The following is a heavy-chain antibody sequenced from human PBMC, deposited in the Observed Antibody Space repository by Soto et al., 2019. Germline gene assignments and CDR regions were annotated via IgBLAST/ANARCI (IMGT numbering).Heavy chain of an antibody. J-gene: IGHJ5*02. CDR1: GFTVSSNY. CDR2: ISYDGSNK. V-gene: IGHV3-30*18. D-gene: IGHD3-3*01. Sequence: VQLVETGGGLIQPGGSLRLSCAASGFTVSSNYMSWVRQAPGKGLEWVAVISYDGSNKYYADSVKGRFTISRDNSKNTLYLQMNSLRAEDTAVYYCAKEGYYDFWSGYRGGPNWFDPWGQGTLVTVSS. CDR3: AKEGYYDFWSGYRGGPNWFDP.